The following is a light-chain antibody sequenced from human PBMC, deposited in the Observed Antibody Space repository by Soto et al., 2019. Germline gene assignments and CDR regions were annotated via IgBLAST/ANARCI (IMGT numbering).Light chain of an antibody. Sequence: QSVLTQPPSASGSPGQSVSISCTGTGSDVGGYDYVSWYQQRPDKAPKLIIYEVDKRPSGVRDRFSGSKSGISAYLTVSGLQTEDEADYYCRSYAGRKYAGFGRVTELTVL. V-gene: IGLV2-8*01. CDR2: EVD. CDR3: RSYAGRKYAG. CDR1: GSDVGGYDY. J-gene: IGLJ7*01.